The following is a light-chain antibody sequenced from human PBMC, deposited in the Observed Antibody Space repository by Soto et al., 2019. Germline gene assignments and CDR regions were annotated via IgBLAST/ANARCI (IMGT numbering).Light chain of an antibody. V-gene: IGKV1-27*01. CDR3: QKYSSVPV. CDR1: QDIRNF. J-gene: IGKJ3*01. Sequence: DIQMTQSPTSLSASVGDRVTITCRASQDIRNFVAWYQQKPGKAPKLLIYAASTLQSGVPSRFSGSGSGTDFTLTINRQQPEDVATYYCQKYSSVPVFGPGTKVEIK. CDR2: AAS.